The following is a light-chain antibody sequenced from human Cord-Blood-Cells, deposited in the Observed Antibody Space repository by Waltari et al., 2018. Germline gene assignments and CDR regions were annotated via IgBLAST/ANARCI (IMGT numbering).Light chain of an antibody. J-gene: IGLJ2*01. CDR2: RNN. CDR3: AAWDDSLNGVV. V-gene: IGLV1-44*01. Sequence: QSVLTQPPSASGTPGQRVTISFSGSSSNIGSNTVNWYQQLPGLAPKLLLYRNNQRASGVPGRFAGSKSGPSASLAISGLQSEDEADYYCAAWDDSLNGVVFGGGTKLTVL. CDR1: SSNIGSNT.